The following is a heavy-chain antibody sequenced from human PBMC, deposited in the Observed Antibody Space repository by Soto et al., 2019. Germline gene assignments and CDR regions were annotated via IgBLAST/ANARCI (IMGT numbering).Heavy chain of an antibody. V-gene: IGHV3-7*01. D-gene: IGHD6-6*01. CDR1: GFTFSSYW. CDR2: IKQDGREK. Sequence: EVQLVESGGGLVQPGGSLRLSCAASGFTFSSYWMSWVRQAPGKGLWWVANIKQDGREKYYVDSLKSRFTISRDNAKNSLYLQMNSLRAEDTAVYYCARSIAARLNWFDPWGQGTLVTVSS. J-gene: IGHJ5*02. CDR3: ARSIAARLNWFDP.